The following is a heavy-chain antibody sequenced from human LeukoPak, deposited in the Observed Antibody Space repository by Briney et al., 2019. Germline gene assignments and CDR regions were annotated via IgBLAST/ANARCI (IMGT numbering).Heavy chain of an antibody. CDR2: IYTRGNA. Sequence: SETLSLTCSVSGGSISSFSWNWIRQPAGKGLEWIWRISTRGSDGRIYTRGNANYNPSLKSRVIIPLDKSNNQFSLSLTSVTAADTAMYYCARDRTGLGYYFDHWRQGALVAAPS. D-gene: IGHD3-10*01. V-gene: IGHV4-4*07. CDR3: ARDRTGLGYYFDH. J-gene: IGHJ4*02. CDR1: GGSISSFS.